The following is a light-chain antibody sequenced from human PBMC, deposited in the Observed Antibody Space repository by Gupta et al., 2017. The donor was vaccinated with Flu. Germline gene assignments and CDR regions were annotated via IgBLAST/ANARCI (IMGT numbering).Light chain of an antibody. V-gene: IGLV1-40*03. J-gene: IGLJ3*02. CDR3: KAYERSLTGWWV. CDR2: DNN. Sequence: ITSTRRSTDIVVGYDEHCCQQHPGTAPTILLYDNNNRHVGVPSGGSCSNSGASTSIAITRLQAEEEAAYYCKAYERSLTGWWVFGGGTKLTVL. CDR1: STDIVVGYD.